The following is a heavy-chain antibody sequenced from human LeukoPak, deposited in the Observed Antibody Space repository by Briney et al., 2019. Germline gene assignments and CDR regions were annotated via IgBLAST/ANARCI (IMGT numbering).Heavy chain of an antibody. D-gene: IGHD2-21*02. CDR1: GYTFTGYY. J-gene: IGHJ6*03. CDR3: ARDYVVTAIPYYYYYMDV. CDR2: INPNSGGT. V-gene: IGHV1-2*02. Sequence: ASVKVSCKASGYTFTGYYMHWVRQAPGQGLEWMGWINPNSGGTNYAQKFQGRVTMTRDTSISTAYMELSRLRSDDTAVYYCARDYVVTAIPYYYYYMDVWGKGTTVTVSS.